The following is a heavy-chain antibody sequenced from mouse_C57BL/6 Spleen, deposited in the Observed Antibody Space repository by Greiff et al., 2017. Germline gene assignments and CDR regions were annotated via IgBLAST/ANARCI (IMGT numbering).Heavy chain of an antibody. Sequence: QVQLQQPGAELVKPGASVKLSCKASGYTFTSYWMQWVKQRPGQGLEWIGEIDPSDSYTNYNQKFKGKATLTVDTSSSTAYMQLSSLTSEDSAVYYCARDGRIYYGNPFFDYWGQGTTLTVSS. V-gene: IGHV1-50*01. CDR2: IDPSDSYT. D-gene: IGHD2-1*01. J-gene: IGHJ2*01. CDR3: ARDGRIYYGNPFFDY. CDR1: GYTFTSYW.